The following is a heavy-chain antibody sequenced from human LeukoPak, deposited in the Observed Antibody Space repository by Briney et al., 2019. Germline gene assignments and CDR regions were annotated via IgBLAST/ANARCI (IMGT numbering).Heavy chain of an antibody. Sequence: GGSLRLSCAASGLTFSHYAMHWVRQAPGKGLEWVAFIRFDGSSESYADSVKGRFIISRDNSKNTVYLQMNSLRAEDTAVYYCAKDGEAFRASTLDYWGQGTLVTVS. CDR1: GLTFSHYA. V-gene: IGHV3-30*02. CDR3: AKDGEAFRASTLDY. CDR2: IRFDGSSE. D-gene: IGHD2-21*01. J-gene: IGHJ4*02.